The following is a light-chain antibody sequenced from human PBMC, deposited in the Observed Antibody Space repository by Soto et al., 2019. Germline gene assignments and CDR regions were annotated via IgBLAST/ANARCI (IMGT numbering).Light chain of an antibody. CDR2: GAS. CDR3: QQRHMWPIT. CDR1: QSISSK. J-gene: IGKJ5*01. Sequence: IVMTQSPATLSVSPGDRVTITCRASQSISSKLAWYQQKPGQAPRLLIYGASSRATGIPDRFSGSGSGTDFTLTISSLEPEDSAVYYCQQRHMWPITFGQGTRLEIK. V-gene: IGKV3D-15*01.